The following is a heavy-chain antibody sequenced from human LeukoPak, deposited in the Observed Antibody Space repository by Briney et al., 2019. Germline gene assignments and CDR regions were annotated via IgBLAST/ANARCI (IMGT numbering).Heavy chain of an antibody. D-gene: IGHD4-17*01. V-gene: IGHV3-11*01. CDR2: ISSSGSTI. CDR1: GFTFSDYY. J-gene: IGHJ6*02. CDR3: ARDYYGDYAYYGMDV. Sequence: PGGSLGLSCAASGFTFSDYYMSWIRQAPGKGLEWVSYISSSGSTIYYTDSVKGRFTISRDSAKNSLYLQMNSLRAEVTAVYYCARDYYGDYAYYGMDVWGQGTTVTVSS.